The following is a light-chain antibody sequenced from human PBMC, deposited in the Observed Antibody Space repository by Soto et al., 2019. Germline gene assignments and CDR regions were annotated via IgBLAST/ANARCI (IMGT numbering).Light chain of an antibody. V-gene: IGKV3D-11*03. Sequence: ETMMTQSPDTLSVSLGERATLSCRASQSLRSSLAWYQQKPGQAPRLLIYDASNRATGIPARFSGSGSGTDFTLTISSLEPEDFAVYYCQQFGASLTWTFGQGTKVDIK. J-gene: IGKJ1*01. CDR1: QSLRSS. CDR2: DAS. CDR3: QQFGASLTWT.